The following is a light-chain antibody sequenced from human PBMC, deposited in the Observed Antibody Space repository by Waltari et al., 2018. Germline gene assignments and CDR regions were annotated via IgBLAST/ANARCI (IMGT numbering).Light chain of an antibody. CDR2: KAS. CDR3: QQYNSYLIT. CDR1: QSLRSW. V-gene: IGKV1-5*03. Sequence: INLTHPPSTLPASVGTRVTITCRASQSLRSWLAWYQQKPGKAPKLLIYKASTLETGVPSRFSGSGSGTEFTLSISSLQPDDFATYYCQQYNSYLITFGQGTRLEIK. J-gene: IGKJ5*01.